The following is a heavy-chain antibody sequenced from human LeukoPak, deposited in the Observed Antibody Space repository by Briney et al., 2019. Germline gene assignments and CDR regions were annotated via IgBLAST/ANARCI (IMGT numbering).Heavy chain of an antibody. CDR3: AKRSGYTTGWFFDF. V-gene: IGHV3-23*01. D-gene: IGHD6-19*01. J-gene: IGHJ4*02. CDR2: ISGSGDNT. CDR1: GFSFSSYA. Sequence: GGSLKLSCAASGFSFSSYAMSWVRQAPGKGLEWVSSISGSGDNTYYAESVKGRFTISRDNSKNSLFQQMNSLRAEDRAVFYCAKRSGYTTGWFFDFWGQGTLVTVSS.